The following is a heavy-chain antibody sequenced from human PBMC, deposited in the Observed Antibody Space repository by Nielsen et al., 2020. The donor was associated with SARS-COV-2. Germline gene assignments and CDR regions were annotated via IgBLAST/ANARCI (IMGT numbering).Heavy chain of an antibody. CDR3: ARSIFYYYMDV. Sequence: GESLKISCAASGFTFSSYAMHWVRQALGKGLEWVAVISYDGSNKYYADSVKGRFTISRDNSKNTLYLQMNSLRAEDTAVYYCARSIFYYYMDVWGKGTTVTVSS. CDR1: GFTFSSYA. V-gene: IGHV3-30-3*01. CDR2: ISYDGSNK. J-gene: IGHJ6*03.